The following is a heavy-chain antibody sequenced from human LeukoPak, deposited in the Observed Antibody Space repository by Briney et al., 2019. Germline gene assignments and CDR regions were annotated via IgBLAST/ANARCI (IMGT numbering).Heavy chain of an antibody. CDR2: IRSKANSYAT. V-gene: IGHV3-73*01. Sequence: GGSLRLSCAASGFTFSGSAMHWVRQASGKGLEWDGRIRSKANSYATAYAASVKGRFTISRDDSKNTAYLQMNSLKTEDTAVYYCTRRTPYYYDSKDWFDPWGQGTLVTVSS. CDR3: TRRTPYYYDSKDWFDP. CDR1: GFTFSGSA. J-gene: IGHJ5*02. D-gene: IGHD3-22*01.